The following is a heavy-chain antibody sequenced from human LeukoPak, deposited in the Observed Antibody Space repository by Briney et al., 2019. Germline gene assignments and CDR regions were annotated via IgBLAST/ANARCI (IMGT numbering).Heavy chain of an antibody. Sequence: GGSLRLSCAASGFTFSNYWMSWVRQAPGKGLKWVANINQDGGDRYYVDSVKGRFTISRDNTKNSLYLQMNNLRGDDTAVYYCARAFMGVWGQGTLVTVSS. J-gene: IGHJ4*02. CDR1: GFTFSNYW. CDR2: INQDGGDR. V-gene: IGHV3-7*04. D-gene: IGHD1-26*01. CDR3: ARAFMGV.